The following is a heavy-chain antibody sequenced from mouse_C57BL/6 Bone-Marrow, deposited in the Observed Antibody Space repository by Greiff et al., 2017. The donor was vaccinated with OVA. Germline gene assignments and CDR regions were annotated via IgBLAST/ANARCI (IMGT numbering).Heavy chain of an antibody. V-gene: IGHV1-55*01. Sequence: QVQLQQPGAELVKPGASVKMSCKASGYTFTSYWITWVKQRPGQGLEWIGVIYPGSGSTNSNEKFRSKATLTVDTSSSTAYMQLSSLTSEDSAVYYCARGKTAQATGAMDYWGQGTSVTVSS. J-gene: IGHJ4*01. CDR1: GYTFTSYW. D-gene: IGHD3-2*02. CDR3: ARGKTAQATGAMDY. CDR2: IYPGSGST.